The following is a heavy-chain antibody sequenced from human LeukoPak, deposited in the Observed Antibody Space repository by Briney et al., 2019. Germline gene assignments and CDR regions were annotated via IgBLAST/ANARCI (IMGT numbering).Heavy chain of an antibody. CDR2: ISYDGSNK. V-gene: IGHV3-30*03. D-gene: IGHD5-12*01. Sequence: GGSLRLSCAASGFTSSSYGMHWVHQAPGKGLEWVAVISYDGSNKYYADSVKGRFTISRDNAKNSLYLQMNSLRAEDTAVYYCARASGYGLHSDYWGQGTLVTVSS. J-gene: IGHJ4*02. CDR3: ARASGYGLHSDY. CDR1: GFTSSSYG.